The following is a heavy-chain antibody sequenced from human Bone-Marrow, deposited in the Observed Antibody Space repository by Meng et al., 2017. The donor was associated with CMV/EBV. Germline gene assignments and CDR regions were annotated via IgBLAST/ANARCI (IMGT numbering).Heavy chain of an antibody. CDR1: GFTVSSNY. CDR2: IKSKTDGGTT. CDR3: TTDPAYLLHI. J-gene: IGHJ3*02. D-gene: IGHD2-21*01. Sequence: GESLKISCAASGFTVSSNYMSWVRQAPGKGLEWVGRIKSKTDGGTTDYAAPVKGRFTISRDDSKNTLYLQMNSLKTEDTAVYYCTTDPAYLLHICGQGTMVTVSS. V-gene: IGHV3-15*01.